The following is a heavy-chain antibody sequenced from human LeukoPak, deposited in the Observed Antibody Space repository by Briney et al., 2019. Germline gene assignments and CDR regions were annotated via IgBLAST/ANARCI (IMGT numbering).Heavy chain of an antibody. CDR3: ARREASGSGYYGFDY. D-gene: IGHD3-3*01. V-gene: IGHV4-39*07. J-gene: IGHJ4*02. CDR1: GGSISSSSYY. CDR2: IYYSGST. Sequence: SETLSLTCTVSGGSISSSSYYRGWIRQPPGKGLEWIGSIYYSGSTYYNPSLKSRVTISVDTSKNQFSLKLSSVTAADTAVYYCARREASGSGYYGFDYWGQGTLVTVSS.